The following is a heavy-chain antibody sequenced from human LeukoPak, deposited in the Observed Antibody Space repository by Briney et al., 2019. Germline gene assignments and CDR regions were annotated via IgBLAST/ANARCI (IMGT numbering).Heavy chain of an antibody. CDR3: ARARSGPYGSGSLDAFDI. V-gene: IGHV1-69*06. Sequence: SVKVSCKASGGTFSSYPISWVRQAPGQGLEWMGGSIPMFDTADFAQKFQGRVTITADTSTSTAYMQLSSLRSEDTAVYYCARARSGPYGSGSLDAFDIWGQGTMVTVSS. J-gene: IGHJ3*02. CDR2: SIPMFDTA. D-gene: IGHD3-10*01. CDR1: GGTFSSYP.